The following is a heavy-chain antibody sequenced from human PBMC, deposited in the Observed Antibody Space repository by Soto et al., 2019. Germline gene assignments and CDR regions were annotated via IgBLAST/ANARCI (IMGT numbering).Heavy chain of an antibody. D-gene: IGHD3-16*01. J-gene: IGHJ4*02. CDR1: GGSISSGGYY. Sequence: QVQLQESGPGLVKPSQTLSLTCTVSGGSISSGGYYWNWIRQHPGKGLEWIGDIYYSGSTYYNPSLKSRVTISVDTSKNQFSLKMSSVTAADTAGYYCARDWGRVGCFDYWGQGTLVTVSS. CDR3: ARDWGRVGCFDY. CDR2: IYYSGST. V-gene: IGHV4-31*03.